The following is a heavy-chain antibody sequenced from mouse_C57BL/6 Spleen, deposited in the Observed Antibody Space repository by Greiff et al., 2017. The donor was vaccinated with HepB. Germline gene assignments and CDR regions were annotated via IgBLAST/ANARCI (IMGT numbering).Heavy chain of an antibody. CDR1: GYSITSGYY. D-gene: IGHD2-1*01. V-gene: IGHV3-6*01. CDR2: ISYDGSN. Sequence: VQLKESGPGLVKPSQSLSLTCSVTGYSITSGYYWNWIRQFPGNKLEWMGYISYDGSNNYNPSLKNRISITRDTSKNQFFLKLNSVTTEDTATYYCARDHLDYGNYWGYFDVWGTGTTVTVSS. CDR3: ARDHLDYGNYWGYFDV. J-gene: IGHJ1*03.